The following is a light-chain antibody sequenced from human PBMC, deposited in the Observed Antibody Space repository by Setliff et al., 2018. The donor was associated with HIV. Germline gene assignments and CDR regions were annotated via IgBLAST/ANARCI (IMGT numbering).Light chain of an antibody. V-gene: IGLV2-14*01. CDR3: TSYTATNTLV. CDR1: RSDVGRYNY. J-gene: IGLJ1*01. Sequence: QSVMTQPDSGSGSPGQSTTISCTGTRSDVGRYNYVSWYQQHPGKAPKVIIYDVDNRPSGFSTRFSGATSGNTASLNISGLQPEDEADYYCTSYTATNTLVFGSGTKVTVL. CDR2: DVD.